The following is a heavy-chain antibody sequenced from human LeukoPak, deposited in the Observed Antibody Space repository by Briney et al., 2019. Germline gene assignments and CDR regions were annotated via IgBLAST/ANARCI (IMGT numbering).Heavy chain of an antibody. D-gene: IGHD3-3*01. CDR1: GGSISSSNW. CDR2: IYYSGST. Sequence: PSETLSLTCAVSGGSISSSNWWSWVRQPPGKGLEWIGYIYYSGSTNYNPSLKSRVTISVDTSKNQFSLKLSSVTAADTAVYYCARSLTIFGVASPTNYYYYMDVWGKGTTVTVSS. J-gene: IGHJ6*03. CDR3: ARSLTIFGVASPTNYYYYMDV. V-gene: IGHV4-4*02.